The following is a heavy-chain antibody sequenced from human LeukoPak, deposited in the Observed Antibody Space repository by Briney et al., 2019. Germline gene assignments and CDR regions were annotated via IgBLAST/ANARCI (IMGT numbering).Heavy chain of an antibody. J-gene: IGHJ4*02. CDR3: ARTSYDGSKSYAYFDY. D-gene: IGHD3-10*01. V-gene: IGHV3-7*03. CDR1: GFTFSTYW. Sequence: GGSLRLSCAASGFTFSTYWMSWVRQAPGKGLEWVANIKQDGSQKYYVDSVKGRFTISRDNAKNSLYLQMNSLRADDTAMYYCARTSYDGSKSYAYFDYWGQGTLVTVSS. CDR2: IKQDGSQK.